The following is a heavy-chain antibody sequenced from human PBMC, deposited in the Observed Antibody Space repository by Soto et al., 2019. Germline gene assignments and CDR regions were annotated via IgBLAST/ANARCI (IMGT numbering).Heavy chain of an antibody. V-gene: IGHV1-69*01. CDR2: IVPVHGRT. CDR1: GDTFSSYA. J-gene: IGHJ6*02. D-gene: IGHD4-4*01. Sequence: QEQLVQSGAEVKKPGSSVKVSCKASGDTFSSYAISWVRQAPGQGLEWMGGIVPVHGRTDYAQKFQGIVGITTDASNNTMYMELNGLTTEYTAMYDCTSSEYNDYSGDYYGMDVWGLGTTVTVSS. CDR3: TSSEYNDYSGDYYGMDV.